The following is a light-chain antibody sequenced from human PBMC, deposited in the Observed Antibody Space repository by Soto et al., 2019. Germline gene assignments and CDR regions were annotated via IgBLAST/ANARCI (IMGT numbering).Light chain of an antibody. CDR1: QSVSSN. CDR3: QQYNNWPMYT. Sequence: EIVMTQSPATLSVSPGERATLSCRASQSVSSNLAWYQQKLGQAPRLLIYGASTRATGIPARFSGSGSGTEFTLTISSLQSEGFAVYYCQQYNNWPMYTFGQGTKVDIK. CDR2: GAS. V-gene: IGKV3-15*01. J-gene: IGKJ2*01.